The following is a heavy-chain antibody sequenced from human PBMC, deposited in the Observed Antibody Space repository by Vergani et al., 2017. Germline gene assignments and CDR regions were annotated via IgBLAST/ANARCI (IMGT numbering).Heavy chain of an antibody. Sequence: EVQLVQSGAEVKKPGATLKISCKVSGYTFTDHYMHWGKQAPGKGLEWMGLVDPEDGETIYAEKLKGRVTIAAETSTDTAHLELSSLRSEDTAVYYCATPPTVTTGGMEVWGQGPTVIVSS. V-gene: IGHV1-69-2*01. CDR3: ATPPTVTTGGMEV. CDR2: VDPEDGET. CDR1: GYTFTDHY. J-gene: IGHJ6*02. D-gene: IGHD4-17*01.